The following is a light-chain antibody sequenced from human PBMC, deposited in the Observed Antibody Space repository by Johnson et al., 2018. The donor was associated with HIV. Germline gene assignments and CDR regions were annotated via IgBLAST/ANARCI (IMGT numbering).Light chain of an antibody. V-gene: IGLV1-51*01. J-gene: IGLJ1*01. CDR3: GTWDGSLSAGV. CDR2: DNN. Sequence: QSVLTQPPSVSAAPGQKVTISCSGSSSNIGNNYVSWYQQLPGTAPKLLIYDNNKRPSGIPDRFSGSKSGTSATLGITGLQTGDEADYYCGTWDGSLSAGVFGTGTKVNVL. CDR1: SSNIGNNY.